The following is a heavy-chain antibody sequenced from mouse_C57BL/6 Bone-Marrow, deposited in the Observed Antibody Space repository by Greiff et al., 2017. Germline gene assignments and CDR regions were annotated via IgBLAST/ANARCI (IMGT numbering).Heavy chain of an antibody. CDR2: IYPGDGDT. D-gene: IGHD2-4*01. V-gene: IGHV1-80*01. CDR3: ARRRVLRRGACDY. Sequence: LQQSGASVKISCKASGYAFSSYWMNWVKQRPGKGLEWIGQIYPGDGDTNYNGKFKGKATLTADKSSSTAYMQLSSLTSEDAAVYFCARRRVLRRGACDYWGQGTTLTVSS. CDR1: GYAFSSYW. J-gene: IGHJ2*01.